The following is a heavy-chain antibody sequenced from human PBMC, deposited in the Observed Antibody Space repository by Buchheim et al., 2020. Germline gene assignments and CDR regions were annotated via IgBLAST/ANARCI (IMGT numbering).Heavy chain of an antibody. D-gene: IGHD6-6*01. CDR2: INSSSSTI. V-gene: IGHV3-48*01. Sequence: EVQLVESGGGLVQPGGSLRLSCTASGFTFSSCSMHWVRQAPGKGLEWVSYINSSSSTIYYADSVKGRFTISRDNARNTQYLQMNSLRAEDTAVYYCARDRGIAARPDAFDFWGKGA. CDR3: ARDRGIAARPDAFDF. CDR1: GFTFSSCS. J-gene: IGHJ3*01.